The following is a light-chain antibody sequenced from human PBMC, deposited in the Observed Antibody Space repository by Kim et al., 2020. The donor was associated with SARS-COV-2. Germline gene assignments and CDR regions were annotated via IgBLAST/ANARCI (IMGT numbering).Light chain of an antibody. CDR2: SAS. Sequence: SASAGHTHTHSSQERQGLCIYLAWYQQNPGSAPTPLIHSASTSQSGVPSRFSRSISGTDLTLTITCLQSEDVATYYCQKSTVAPYTCGQGTKLEI. CDR3: QKSTVAPYT. V-gene: IGKV1-27*01. CDR1: QGLCIY. J-gene: IGKJ2*01.